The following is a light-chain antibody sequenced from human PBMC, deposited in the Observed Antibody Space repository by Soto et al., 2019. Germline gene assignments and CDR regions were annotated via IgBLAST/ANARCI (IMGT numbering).Light chain of an antibody. CDR1: SYNIGSNT. CDR2: SNH. V-gene: IGLV1-44*01. CDR3: AAGDDSLWV. Sequence: QSVLTQPPSASGTLGQRVTISCSGSSYNIGSNTVNWYQQLPGSAPKVLIYSNHQRPSGVPDRFSGSKSGTSASLAISGLQYEDEADYYCAAGDDSLWVFGGGTKLNVL. J-gene: IGLJ3*02.